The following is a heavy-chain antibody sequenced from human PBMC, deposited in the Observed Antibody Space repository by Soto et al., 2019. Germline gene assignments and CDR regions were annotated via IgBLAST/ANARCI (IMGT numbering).Heavy chain of an antibody. J-gene: IGHJ3*02. CDR3: PRHSHSASYYWPLDI. Sequence: HGESLKISCKGSGYSFTTYWIGWVRQMPGKGLEWMGIIYPDDSDTRYSPSFQGQVTISADKSMNTADLQWSSLKASDTAMYYCPRHSHSASYYWPLDIWGQGIMVTVSS. CDR2: IYPDDSDT. D-gene: IGHD1-26*01. CDR1: GYSFTTYW. V-gene: IGHV5-51*01.